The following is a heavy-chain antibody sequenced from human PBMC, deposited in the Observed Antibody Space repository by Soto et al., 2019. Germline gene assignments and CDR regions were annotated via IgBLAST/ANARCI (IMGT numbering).Heavy chain of an antibody. J-gene: IGHJ6*02. D-gene: IGHD6-13*01. CDR3: ARQQLLPFYYALDV. CDR2: IYYRGST. Sequence: QVQLQESGPGLVKPSDTLSLTCTVSGCSISGYYWSWIRQPPGKGLEYIGYIYYRGSTNYNPSLKSRGTVSVDTSRNQFSLKVNSVTAADTAVYYCARQQLLPFYYALDVWGQGTTVTGSS. CDR1: GCSISGYY. V-gene: IGHV4-59*07.